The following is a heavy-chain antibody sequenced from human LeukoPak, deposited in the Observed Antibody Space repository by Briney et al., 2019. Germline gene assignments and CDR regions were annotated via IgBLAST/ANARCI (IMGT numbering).Heavy chain of an antibody. CDR3: AREGAYGSGSYYSSELDY. Sequence: SVKVSRKASGGTFSSYAISWVRQAPGQGLEWMGGIIPIFGTANYAQKFQGRVTITADESTSTAYMELSSLRSEDTAVYYCAREGAYGSGSYYSSELDYWGQGTLVTVSS. CDR1: GGTFSSYA. V-gene: IGHV1-69*13. D-gene: IGHD3-10*01. J-gene: IGHJ4*02. CDR2: IIPIFGTA.